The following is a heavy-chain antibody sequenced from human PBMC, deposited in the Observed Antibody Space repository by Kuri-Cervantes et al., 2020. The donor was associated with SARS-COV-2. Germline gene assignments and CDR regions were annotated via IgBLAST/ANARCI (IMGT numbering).Heavy chain of an antibody. V-gene: IGHV4-39*01. CDR2: IYYSGST. CDR3: ARQGGYYGMDV. J-gene: IGHJ6*02. D-gene: IGHD3-22*01. CDR1: GGSISSRSYY. Sequence: SETLSLTCSVSGGSISSRSYYWGWIRQPPGKGLEWIGSIYYSGSTNYNPTLKSRVTISVGTSTNQFFLNLTSVTAADTAVYYCARQGGYYGMDVWGQGTTVTVSS.